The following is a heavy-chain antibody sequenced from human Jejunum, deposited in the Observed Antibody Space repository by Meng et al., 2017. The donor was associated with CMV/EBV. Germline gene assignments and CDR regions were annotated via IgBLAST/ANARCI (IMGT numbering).Heavy chain of an antibody. Sequence: QVRRVRPGAEGKRPGASVKVSCKASGYTFTGYYMQWVRQAPGQGPEWMGRINPNNGGANYAQQFQGRVTMTTDTSISTAYMELSRLRSDDTAVYYCARDLSGYYSFVDYWGQGTLVTVSS. CDR2: INPNNGGA. J-gene: IGHJ4*02. V-gene: IGHV1-2*06. CDR1: GYTFTGYY. CDR3: ARDLSGYYSFVDY. D-gene: IGHD3-22*01.